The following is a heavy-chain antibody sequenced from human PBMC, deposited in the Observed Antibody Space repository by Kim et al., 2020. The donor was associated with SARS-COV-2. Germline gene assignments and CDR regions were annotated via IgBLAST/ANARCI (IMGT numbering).Heavy chain of an antibody. D-gene: IGHD5-18*01. J-gene: IGHJ3*02. Sequence: GGSLRLSCAASGFTFSSYWMSWVRQAPGKGLEWVANIKQDGSEKYYVDSVKGRFTISRDNAKNSLYLQMNSLRAEDTAVYYCARERWIQLWRGLIETDAFDIWGQGTMVTVSS. CDR2: IKQDGSEK. V-gene: IGHV3-7*01. CDR1: GFTFSSYW. CDR3: ARERWIQLWRGLIETDAFDI.